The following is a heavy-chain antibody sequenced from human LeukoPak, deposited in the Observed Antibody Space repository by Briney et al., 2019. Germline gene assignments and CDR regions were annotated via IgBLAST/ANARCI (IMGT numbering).Heavy chain of an antibody. CDR1: GGSVSSDY. D-gene: IGHD5-18*01. CDR3: ARGRKYTSGYRVTELGSGYSDY. Sequence: PSVTLSLTCTVSGGSVSSDYWSWLRQPPGKTLEWIAYVHYDGSTQYNPSLKSRVSMSVDTSKNQFSLKLSSVTAADTAVYYCARGRKYTSGYRVTELGSGYSDYWAREPWSPSPQ. J-gene: IGHJ4*02. V-gene: IGHV4-59*02. CDR2: VHYDGST.